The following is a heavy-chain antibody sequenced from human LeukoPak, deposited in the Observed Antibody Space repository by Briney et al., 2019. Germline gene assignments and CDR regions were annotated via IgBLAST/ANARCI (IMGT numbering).Heavy chain of an antibody. CDR1: GGSFSGYY. D-gene: IGHD2-2*01. V-gene: IGHV4-34*01. CDR2: INHSGST. Sequence: SETLSLTCAVYGGSFSGYYWSWTRQPPGKGLEWIGEINHSGSTNYNPSLKSRVTISVDTSKNQFSLKLSSVTAADTAVHFRERARNALVWPRPSPFDYWGQGTLVTVSS. CDR3: ERARNALVWPRPSPFDY. J-gene: IGHJ4*02.